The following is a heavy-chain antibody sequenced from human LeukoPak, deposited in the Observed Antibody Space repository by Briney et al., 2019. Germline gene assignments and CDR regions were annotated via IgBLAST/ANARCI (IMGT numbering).Heavy chain of an antibody. V-gene: IGHV4-39*01. Sequence: PSETLSLTCTVSGGSISSSSYYWGWIRQPPGKGLEWIGSIYYSGSTYYNPSLKSRVTISVDTSKNQFSLKRSSVTAADTAVYYCASERNTAINYWGQGTLVTVSS. J-gene: IGHJ4*02. CDR1: GGSISSSSYY. CDR2: IYYSGST. CDR3: ASERNTAINY. D-gene: IGHD5-18*01.